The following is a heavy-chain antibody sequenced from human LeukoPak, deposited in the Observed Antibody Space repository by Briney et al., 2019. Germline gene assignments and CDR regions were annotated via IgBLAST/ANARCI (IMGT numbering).Heavy chain of an antibody. V-gene: IGHV1-2*06. D-gene: IGHD4-17*01. J-gene: IGHJ4*02. Sequence: ASVKVSCKASRYTFTGYFLHWVRQAPGQGLEWMGRINPNTGGTNYAQNFQGRVTMTRDTSITTAYMELSSLKSYDTAVYYCARDLSGFLAYGDNLDYWGQGTLVTVSS. CDR1: RYTFTGYF. CDR2: INPNTGGT. CDR3: ARDLSGFLAYGDNLDY.